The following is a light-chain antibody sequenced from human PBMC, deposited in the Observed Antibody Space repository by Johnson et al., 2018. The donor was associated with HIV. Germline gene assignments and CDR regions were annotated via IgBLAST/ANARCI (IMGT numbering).Light chain of an antibody. V-gene: IGLV1-51*02. CDR3: ATWDGSLTFGGV. Sequence: QSVLTQPPSVSAAPGQKVTISCSGSSSNIGNNHVSWYQQFPGAAPKLLIYENNKRPSGIPDRFSGSKSGTSATLGITGLQTGDEADYYCATWDGSLTFGGVFGTGTKITVL. CDR1: SSNIGNNH. CDR2: ENN. J-gene: IGLJ1*01.